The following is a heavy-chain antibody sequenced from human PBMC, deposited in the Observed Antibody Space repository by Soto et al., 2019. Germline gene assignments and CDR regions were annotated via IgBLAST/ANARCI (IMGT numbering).Heavy chain of an antibody. CDR2: ISYDGSNK. D-gene: IGHD3-22*01. CDR1: GFTFSSYA. J-gene: IGHJ4*02. V-gene: IGHV3-30-3*01. CDR3: ARGDYYDSSGYWSFFDY. Sequence: QVQLVESGGGAVQPGRSLRLSCAASGFTFSSYAMHWVRQAPGKGLEWVAVISYDGSNKYYADSVKGRFTISRDNSKNTLYLQMNSLRAEDTAVYYCARGDYYDSSGYWSFFDYWGQGTLVTVSS.